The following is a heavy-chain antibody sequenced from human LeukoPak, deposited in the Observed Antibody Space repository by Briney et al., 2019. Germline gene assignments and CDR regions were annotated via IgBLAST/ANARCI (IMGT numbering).Heavy chain of an antibody. CDR1: GLTFGSQW. CDR3: ARDGGWRLLDY. D-gene: IGHD6-25*01. J-gene: IGHJ4*02. Sequence: GGSLRLSCVASGLTFGSQWMTWVRQAPGKGLEWLANIGGDGTRKFYEDSVKGRFTISRDNAESSLYLQMNNLRVEDTAVYYCARDGGWRLLDYWGRGTQVTVSS. V-gene: IGHV3-7*01. CDR2: IGGDGTRK.